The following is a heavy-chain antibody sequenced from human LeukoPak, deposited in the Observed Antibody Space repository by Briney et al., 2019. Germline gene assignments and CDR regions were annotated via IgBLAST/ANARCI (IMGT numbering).Heavy chain of an antibody. Sequence: SQTLSLTCTVSGGSISSGGYYWTWIRQHPGKGLGWIGFIYYSGSTYYNPSLKSRVAISVDTSKNQFSLKLSSVTAADTAVYYCARGYNWNDARTFDIWGQGTMVTVSS. CDR3: ARGYNWNDARTFDI. D-gene: IGHD1-20*01. J-gene: IGHJ3*02. CDR1: GGSISSGGYY. V-gene: IGHV4-31*03. CDR2: IYYSGST.